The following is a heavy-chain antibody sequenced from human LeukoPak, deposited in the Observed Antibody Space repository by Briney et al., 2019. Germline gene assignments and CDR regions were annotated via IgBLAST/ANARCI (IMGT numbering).Heavy chain of an antibody. V-gene: IGHV3-11*04. Sequence: PGGSLRLSCAASGFTFSDYYMSWIRQAPGKGLEWVSYISSSGSSIFYADSVKGRFTISRDNAKNSLYLQMNSLRAEDTAVYYCATYDYGDYGPFFDYWGQGTLVTVSS. D-gene: IGHD4-17*01. CDR1: GFTFSDYY. J-gene: IGHJ4*02. CDR3: ATYDYGDYGPFFDY. CDR2: ISSSGSSI.